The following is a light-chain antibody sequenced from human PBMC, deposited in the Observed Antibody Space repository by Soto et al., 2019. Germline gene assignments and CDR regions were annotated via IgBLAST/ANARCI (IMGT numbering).Light chain of an antibody. V-gene: IGKV1-5*01. CDR2: DAS. Sequence: DIHMTQFPSTLSASVGDRVMVTCRASQSISNWLAWYQQQPGKAPKLLIYDASTLEGGVPSRFRGSGSGTEFTLTINNLQTDDFATYYCQHYNSFSLTFGPGTKVDIK. CDR3: QHYNSFSLT. CDR1: QSISNW. J-gene: IGKJ1*01.